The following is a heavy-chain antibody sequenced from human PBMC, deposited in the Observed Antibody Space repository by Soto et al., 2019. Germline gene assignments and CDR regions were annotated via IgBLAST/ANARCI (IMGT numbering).Heavy chain of an antibody. D-gene: IGHD2-8*01. V-gene: IGHV3-23*01. CDR3: AKDFSSKGWMGLYAPSDS. CDR1: GFTFYDYG. CDR2: ISGSSRRT. Sequence: EIHLLESGGGLVEPGGSLTLSCAASGFTFYDYGMNWVRQAPGKGLEWVSSISGSSRRTDYADSVKGRFVISRDNSKAMVYLEMNRLRAADTAVYYCAKDFSSKGWMGLYAPSDSWGQGILVSVSS. J-gene: IGHJ4*02.